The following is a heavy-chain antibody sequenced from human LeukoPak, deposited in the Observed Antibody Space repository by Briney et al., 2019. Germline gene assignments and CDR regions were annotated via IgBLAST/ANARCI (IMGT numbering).Heavy chain of an antibody. CDR2: IYSGGST. Sequence: GGSLRLSCAASGFTVSSNYMSWVRQAPGKGLEWVSVIYSGGSTYYADSVKGRFTISRDNSKNTLYLQMNSLRAEDTAVYYCARGLHSSSWYGTFDYWGQGTLVTVSS. D-gene: IGHD6-13*01. J-gene: IGHJ4*02. CDR1: GFTVSSNY. V-gene: IGHV3-66*01. CDR3: ARGLHSSSWYGTFDY.